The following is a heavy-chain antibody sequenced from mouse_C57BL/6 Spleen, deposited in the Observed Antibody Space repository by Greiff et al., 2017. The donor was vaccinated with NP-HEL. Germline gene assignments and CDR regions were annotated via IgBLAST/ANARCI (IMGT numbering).Heavy chain of an antibody. Sequence: QVQLQQPGAELVMPGASVKLSCKASGYTFTSYWMHWVKQRPGQGLEWIGEIDPSDSYTNYNQKFKGKSTLTVDKSSSTAYMQLSSLTSEDSAVYYCARPGFAYWGQGTLVTVSA. V-gene: IGHV1-69*01. CDR1: GYTFTSYW. CDR3: ARPGFAY. CDR2: IDPSDSYT. J-gene: IGHJ3*01.